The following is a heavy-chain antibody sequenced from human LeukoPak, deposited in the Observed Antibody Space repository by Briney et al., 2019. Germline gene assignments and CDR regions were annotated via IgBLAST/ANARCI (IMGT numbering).Heavy chain of an antibody. D-gene: IGHD6-19*01. Sequence: GGSLRLSCAASGFTFDDYAMHWVRQAPGKGLEWVSGISWNSGSIGYADSVKGRFTISRDNAKNSLYLQMNSLRAEDTALCYCAKDVREARTPGIAVASYSLDYWGQGTLVTVSS. CDR3: AKDVREARTPGIAVASYSLDY. J-gene: IGHJ4*02. CDR1: GFTFDDYA. CDR2: ISWNSGSI. V-gene: IGHV3-9*01.